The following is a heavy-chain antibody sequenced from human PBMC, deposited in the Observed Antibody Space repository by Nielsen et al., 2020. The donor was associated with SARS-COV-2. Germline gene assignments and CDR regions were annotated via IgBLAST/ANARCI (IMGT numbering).Heavy chain of an antibody. D-gene: IGHD3-3*01. CDR3: AIIWSGYTDAFDI. Sequence: GGSLRLSCVASGFIFSSYAMNWVRQAPGKGLEWVSVIYSGCSTYYADSVKGRFTISRDNSKNTLYLQMNSLRAEDTAVYYCAIIWSGYTDAFDIWGQGTMVTVSS. V-gene: IGHV3-53*01. CDR2: IYSGCST. J-gene: IGHJ3*02. CDR1: GFIFSSYA.